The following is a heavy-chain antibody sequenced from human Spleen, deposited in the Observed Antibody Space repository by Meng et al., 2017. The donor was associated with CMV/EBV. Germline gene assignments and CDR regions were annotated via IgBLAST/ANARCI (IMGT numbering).Heavy chain of an antibody. CDR1: GFTLSGNR. D-gene: IGHD2-2*01. V-gene: IGHV3-21*01. Sequence: GESLKISCAASGFTLSGNRMNWVRQAPGKGLEWVSSITSSSSHLTYADSVQGRFTISRDNAKNSLYLQMNSLRAEDTAVYYCARGWGYCSSTSCLGFDYWGQGTLVTVSS. J-gene: IGHJ4*02. CDR3: ARGWGYCSSTSCLGFDY. CDR2: ITSSSSHL.